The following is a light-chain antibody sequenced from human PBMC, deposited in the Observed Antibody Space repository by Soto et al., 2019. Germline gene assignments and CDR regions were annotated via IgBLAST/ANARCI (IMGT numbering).Light chain of an antibody. CDR1: QSISSY. Sequence: DIQMTQSPSSLSASVGDRVTITCRASQSISSYLNWYQQKPGKAPKLLIYAASSLQSGVPSRFSGRGSGTDFTLTISSLQPEDFATYYCQQSYSTPPTFGQGTKVQFK. CDR3: QQSYSTPPT. J-gene: IGKJ1*01. V-gene: IGKV1-39*01. CDR2: AAS.